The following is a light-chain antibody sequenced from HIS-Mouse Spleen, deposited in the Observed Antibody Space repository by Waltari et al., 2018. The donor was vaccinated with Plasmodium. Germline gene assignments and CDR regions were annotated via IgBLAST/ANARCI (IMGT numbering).Light chain of an antibody. J-gene: IGKJ3*01. V-gene: IGKV3-15*01. Sequence: EIVMTHSPPTLSVSPGERATLSCRASQSVSSNLAWYQQKPGQAPRFLIYGASTRATGIPARFSGSGSGTEFTLTISSLQSEDFAVYYCQQYNNWSFTFGPGTKVDIK. CDR1: QSVSSN. CDR3: QQYNNWSFT. CDR2: GAS.